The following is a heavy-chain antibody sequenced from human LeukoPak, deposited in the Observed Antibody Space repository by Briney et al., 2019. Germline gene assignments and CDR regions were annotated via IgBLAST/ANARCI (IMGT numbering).Heavy chain of an antibody. Sequence: SDTLSLTCTVSRGSISYLYWSWIRQPPGKGLEGIGDIYYSGSTNYNPSLNSRLTLSLDTSKNQFSLKMSSVTAADTAVYYCARGLNGYDPYIRYFDNWGQGTLVTVSS. J-gene: IGHJ4*02. D-gene: IGHD3-3*01. CDR2: IYYSGST. CDR1: RGSISYLY. V-gene: IGHV4-59*11. CDR3: ARGLNGYDPYIRYFDN.